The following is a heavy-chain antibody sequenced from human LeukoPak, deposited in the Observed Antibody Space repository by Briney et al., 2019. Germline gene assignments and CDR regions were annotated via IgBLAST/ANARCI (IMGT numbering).Heavy chain of an antibody. D-gene: IGHD3-22*01. CDR1: GYSFTNYD. CDR2: ISPYNGNT. J-gene: IGHJ5*02. V-gene: IGHV1-18*01. Sequence: ASVKVSCKASGYSFTNYDSIWVRQAPGQTLEWMGWISPYNGNTNYAQKFQGRVTMTTDTSTNTVYMELRSLRSDDRAVYFCARVVTSSGLNWFDPWGQGTLVTVSS. CDR3: ARVVTSSGLNWFDP.